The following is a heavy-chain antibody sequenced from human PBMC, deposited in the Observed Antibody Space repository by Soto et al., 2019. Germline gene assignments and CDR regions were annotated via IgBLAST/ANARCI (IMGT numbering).Heavy chain of an antibody. J-gene: IGHJ4*02. CDR2: ISYDGSNK. Sequence: QVQLVESGGGVVQPGRSLRLSCAASGFTFSSYGMHWVRQAPGKGLEWVAVISYDGSNKYYADSVKGRFTISRDNSKNTLYLQMNSLRAEDTAVYYCAKDRMVEPYYFDYWVQGTLVTVSS. V-gene: IGHV3-30*18. CDR1: GFTFSSYG. D-gene: IGHD2-8*01. CDR3: AKDRMVEPYYFDY.